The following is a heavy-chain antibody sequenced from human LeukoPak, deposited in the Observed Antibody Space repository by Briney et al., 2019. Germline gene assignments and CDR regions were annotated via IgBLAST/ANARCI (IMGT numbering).Heavy chain of an antibody. D-gene: IGHD2-8*01. Sequence: GGSLRLSCAASGFTVSGNYMSWVRQAPGKGLEWVSSISSSSSYIYYADSVKGRFTISRDNAKNSLYLQMNSLRAEDTAVYYCARVKLYCTNGNVCFRAFDIWGQGTMVTVSS. J-gene: IGHJ3*02. V-gene: IGHV3-21*04. CDR3: ARVKLYCTNGNVCFRAFDI. CDR2: ISSSSSYI. CDR1: GFTVSGNY.